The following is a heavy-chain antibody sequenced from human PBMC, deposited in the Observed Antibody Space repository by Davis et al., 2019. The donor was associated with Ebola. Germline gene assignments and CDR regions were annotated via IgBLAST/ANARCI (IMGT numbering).Heavy chain of an antibody. CDR2: ISSSSSYI. CDR1: GFTFSSYS. Sequence: PGGSLRFSCAASGFTFSSYSMNWVRQAPGKGLEWVSSISSSSSYIYYADSVKGRFTISRDNAKNSLYLQMNSLRAEDTAVYYCARDSIIAVAGTYYFDYWGQGTLVTVSS. CDR3: ARDSIIAVAGTYYFDY. D-gene: IGHD6-19*01. V-gene: IGHV3-21*01. J-gene: IGHJ4*02.